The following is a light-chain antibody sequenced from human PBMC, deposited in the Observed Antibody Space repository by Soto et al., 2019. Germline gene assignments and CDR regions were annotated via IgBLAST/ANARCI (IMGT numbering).Light chain of an antibody. CDR2: GAS. CDR3: QQYNNWPPLT. V-gene: IGKV3-15*01. CDR1: QSVSST. Sequence: EIVMTQSPATLSVSPGERATLSCRASQSVSSTLAWYQQKPGQAPMLLIYGASTRAAGIPARFSGSGSGTDFTLTISSLQSEAVAVYYCQQYNNWPPLTFGGGTKVEIK. J-gene: IGKJ4*01.